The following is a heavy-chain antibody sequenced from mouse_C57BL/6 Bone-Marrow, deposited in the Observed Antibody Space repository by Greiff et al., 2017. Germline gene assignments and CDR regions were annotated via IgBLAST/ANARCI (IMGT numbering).Heavy chain of an antibody. CDR3: AKVVSSYYYGSSLDY. CDR2: IHPNSGST. J-gene: IGHJ2*01. Sequence: QVQLQQPGAELVKPGASVKLSCKASGYTFTSYWMHWVKQRPGQGLEWIGMIHPNSGSTNYNEKFKSKDTLTVDKSSSTAYIQLSSLTSEDSAVYYCAKVVSSYYYGSSLDYWGQGSTLT. D-gene: IGHD1-1*01. V-gene: IGHV1-64*01. CDR1: GYTFTSYW.